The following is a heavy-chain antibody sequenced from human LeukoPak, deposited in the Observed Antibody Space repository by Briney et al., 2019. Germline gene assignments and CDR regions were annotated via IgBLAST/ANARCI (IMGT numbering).Heavy chain of an antibody. Sequence: GSSVKVSCKASGGTFSSYAISWVRQAPGQGLEWMGRIIPIFGTANYAQKFQGRVTITTDESTSTAYKELSSLRSEDTAVYYCATYWPGPYGDYEGYYYMDVWGKGTTVTVSS. CDR1: GGTFSSYA. V-gene: IGHV1-69*05. CDR2: IIPIFGTA. D-gene: IGHD4-17*01. CDR3: ATYWPGPYGDYEGYYYMDV. J-gene: IGHJ6*03.